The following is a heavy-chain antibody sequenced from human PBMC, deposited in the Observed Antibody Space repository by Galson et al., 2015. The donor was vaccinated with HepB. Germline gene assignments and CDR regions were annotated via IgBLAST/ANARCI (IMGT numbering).Heavy chain of an antibody. CDR1: GGSISSYY. CDR3: AREHGAATLGMDV. V-gene: IGHV4-59*01. J-gene: IGHJ6*02. CDR2: IYYSGST. Sequence: ETLSLTCTVSGGSISSYYWSWIRQPPGKGLEWLGYIYYSGSTNYNPSLKSRVTISVDTSKNQFSLKLSSVTAADTAVYYCAREHGAATLGMDVWGQGTTVTVSS. D-gene: IGHD1-26*01.